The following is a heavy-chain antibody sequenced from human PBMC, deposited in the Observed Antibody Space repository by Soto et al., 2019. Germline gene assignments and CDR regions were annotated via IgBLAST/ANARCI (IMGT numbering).Heavy chain of an antibody. CDR1: GYTFTGYY. Sequence: ASVKGSCKASGYTFTGYYMHWVRQAPGQGLEWMGWINPNSGGTNYAQKVQGRVTMTRDTSISTAYMELSRLRSDDTAVYYCARDPVRGVTYKYYYYGMDVWGQGTTVTVSS. CDR2: INPNSGGT. J-gene: IGHJ6*02. CDR3: ARDPVRGVTYKYYYYGMDV. V-gene: IGHV1-2*02. D-gene: IGHD3-10*01.